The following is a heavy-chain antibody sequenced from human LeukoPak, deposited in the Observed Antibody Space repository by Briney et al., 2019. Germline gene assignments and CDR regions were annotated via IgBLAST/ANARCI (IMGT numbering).Heavy chain of an antibody. CDR2: INPNSGGT. CDR1: GYTFTGYY. J-gene: IGHJ3*02. D-gene: IGHD4-17*01. CDR3: ARDFVPPLRNEVTTWGHFDAFDI. V-gene: IGHV1-2*02. Sequence: GASVKVSFKASGYTFTGYYMHWVRPAPGQGLEWMGWINPNSGGTNYAQKFQGRVTITRDTSISTAYMELSGLRSDDTAVYYCARDFVPPLRNEVTTWGHFDAFDIWGQGTMVTVSS.